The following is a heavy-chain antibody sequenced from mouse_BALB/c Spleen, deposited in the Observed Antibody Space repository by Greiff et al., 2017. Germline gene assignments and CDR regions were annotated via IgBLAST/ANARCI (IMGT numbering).Heavy chain of an antibody. J-gene: IGHJ4*01. D-gene: IGHD2-4*01. CDR2: ISSGGGST. V-gene: IGHV5-12-1*01. CDR1: GFAFSSYD. Sequence: EVMLVESGGGLVKPGGSLKLSCAASGFAFSSYDMSWVRQTPEKRLEWVAYISSGGGSTYYPDTVKGRFTISRDNAKNTLYLQMSSLKSEDTAMYYCARHDYDRAMDYWGQGTSVTVSS. CDR3: ARHDYDRAMDY.